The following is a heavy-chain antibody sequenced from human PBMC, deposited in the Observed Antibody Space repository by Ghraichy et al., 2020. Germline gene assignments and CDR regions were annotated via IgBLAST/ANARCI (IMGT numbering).Heavy chain of an antibody. CDR2: ISGSGDTT. CDR3: AKAEKLWYLHWYFDL. V-gene: IGHV3-23*01. CDR1: GFTFSTYA. Sequence: GGSLRLSCAASGFTFSTYAMSWVRQAPGKGLEWVSAISGSGDTTYYADSVKGRFTISRDNSKNTLDLQMNSLRAEDTAVYYCAKAEKLWYLHWYFDLWGRGTLVTVSS. D-gene: IGHD5-18*01. J-gene: IGHJ2*01.